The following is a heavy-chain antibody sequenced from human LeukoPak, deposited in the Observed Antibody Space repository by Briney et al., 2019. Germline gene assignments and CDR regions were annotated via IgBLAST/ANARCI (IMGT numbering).Heavy chain of an antibody. Sequence: SETLSLTCTVSGASITSASYYWSWIRQPAGKGLEWIGRITSSGRTSYNPSLGGRVTTSVDTSKNQFSLELTSVTAADTAVYYCARDGPGLYFDYWGQGTLVTVSS. CDR3: ARDGPGLYFDY. D-gene: IGHD3/OR15-3a*01. CDR1: GASITSASYY. V-gene: IGHV4-61*02. J-gene: IGHJ4*02. CDR2: ITSSGRT.